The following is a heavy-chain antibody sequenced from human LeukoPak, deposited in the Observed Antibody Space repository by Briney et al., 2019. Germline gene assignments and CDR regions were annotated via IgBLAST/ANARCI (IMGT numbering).Heavy chain of an antibody. Sequence: PGGSLRLSCAASGFTFSSYGMHWVRQAPGKGLEWVAVMWYDGSNKYYADSVKGRFTISRDNSKNTLYLQMNSLRAEDTAVYYCARDGDYYDSSGYPTYYYYYGMDVWGQGTTVTVSS. J-gene: IGHJ6*02. V-gene: IGHV3-33*01. D-gene: IGHD3-22*01. CDR2: MWYDGSNK. CDR3: ARDGDYYDSSGYPTYYYYYGMDV. CDR1: GFTFSSYG.